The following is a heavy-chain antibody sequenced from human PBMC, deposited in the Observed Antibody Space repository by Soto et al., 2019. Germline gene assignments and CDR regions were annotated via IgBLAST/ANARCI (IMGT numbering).Heavy chain of an antibody. CDR1: GYTFTSYD. D-gene: IGHD5-18*01. CDR2: MNPNRGNT. Sequence: QVQLVQSGAEVKKTGASVKVSCKASGYTFTSYDINWVRQATGQGLEWMGWMNPNRGNTGYAQKFQGRVTMTRNTAISTAYMALSSLRSEDTAVYYCARGRGDQLSLDYWGQGTLVTVSS. V-gene: IGHV1-8*01. CDR3: ARGRGDQLSLDY. J-gene: IGHJ4*02.